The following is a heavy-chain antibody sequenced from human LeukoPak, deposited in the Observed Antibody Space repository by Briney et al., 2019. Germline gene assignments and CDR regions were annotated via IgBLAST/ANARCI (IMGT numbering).Heavy chain of an antibody. D-gene: IGHD4-23*01. Sequence: GASVKVSCKAPGYTFTSHDINWVRQATGQGLEWMGWMNPNSGNTGYAQKFQGRVTITRNNSISTVYMELSSLRSEDTAVYYCARRLGLRWDLQAFDIWGQGTMVTVPS. CDR1: GYTFTSHD. CDR2: MNPNSGNT. V-gene: IGHV1-8*03. CDR3: ARRLGLRWDLQAFDI. J-gene: IGHJ3*02.